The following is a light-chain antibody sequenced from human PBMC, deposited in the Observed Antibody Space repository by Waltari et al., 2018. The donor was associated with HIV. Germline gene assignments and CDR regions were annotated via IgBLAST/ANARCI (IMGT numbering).Light chain of an antibody. V-gene: IGKV3-15*01. CDR3: QQYDDWPPIT. CDR2: GAS. Sequence: EIVMTQSPVTLSVSPGARGTHSCTASQSVNTNLAWYQQKPGQAPRLLFYGASTRATGTPARFSASGSGTEFTLTISSLQSEDFAVYYCQQYDDWPPITFGQGTRLEIK. J-gene: IGKJ5*01. CDR1: QSVNTN.